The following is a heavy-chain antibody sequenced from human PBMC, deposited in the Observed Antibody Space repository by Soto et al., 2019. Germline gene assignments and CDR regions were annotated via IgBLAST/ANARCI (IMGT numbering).Heavy chain of an antibody. D-gene: IGHD1-26*01. Sequence: PSETLSLTCSVSSHSLSSGFFWGWIRQPPGKGLEWIGSIFHTGDTYYSPSLKSRTTLSVDTAKNQFSLTLTSLTAADTAIYYCARDTNSLDSWGLGTLVTVS. CDR1: SHSLSSGFF. V-gene: IGHV4-38-2*02. J-gene: IGHJ4*02. CDR3: ARDTNSLDS. CDR2: IFHTGDT.